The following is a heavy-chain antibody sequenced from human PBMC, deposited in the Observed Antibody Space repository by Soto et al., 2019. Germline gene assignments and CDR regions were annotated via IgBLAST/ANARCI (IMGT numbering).Heavy chain of an antibody. V-gene: IGHV1-69*12. CDR2: IIPIFGTA. Sequence: QVQLVQSGAEVKKPGSSVKVSCKASGGTFSSYAISWVRQAPGQGLEWMGGIIPIFGTANYAQKFQGRVTMTADESTSTAYMELSSLRSEDTAVYYCASLRTPIQWLSSPEFDPWGQGTLVTVSS. CDR3: ASLRTPIQWLSSPEFDP. D-gene: IGHD6-19*01. J-gene: IGHJ5*02. CDR1: GGTFSSYA.